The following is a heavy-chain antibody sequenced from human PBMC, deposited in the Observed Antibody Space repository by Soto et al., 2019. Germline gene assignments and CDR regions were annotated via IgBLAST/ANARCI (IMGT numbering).Heavy chain of an antibody. CDR1: GFTFSNYG. CDR3: ARDIESVTAKHFFYYYAMDV. J-gene: IGHJ6*02. V-gene: IGHV1-18*01. D-gene: IGHD2-8*01. CDR2: VSANNGHT. Sequence: ASVKVSCKASGFTFSNYGLKWVRQAPGQGLERMGWVSANNGHTNYAQNLQGRVSMTTDTSTSTAYMELRGLTFDGTAVYYCARDIESVTAKHFFYYYAMDVWGQGTTVTVSS.